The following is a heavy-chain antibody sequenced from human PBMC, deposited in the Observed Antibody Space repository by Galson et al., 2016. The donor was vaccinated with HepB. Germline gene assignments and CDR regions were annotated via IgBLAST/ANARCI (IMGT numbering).Heavy chain of an antibody. J-gene: IGHJ4*02. V-gene: IGHV1-2*02. CDR3: VRDLVPLEEKKRQWSKFFDY. CDR2: INPRSGVT. Sequence: SVKVSCKASGYSFIDYYIHWVRQVPGQGLEWMGYINPRSGVTGSAQTFQGRVTVTRDMSISTVYLELSTLQSDDTAVYYCVRDLVPLEEKKRQWSKFFDYGGQGTLVTGSS. D-gene: IGHD2-15*01. CDR1: GYSFIDYY.